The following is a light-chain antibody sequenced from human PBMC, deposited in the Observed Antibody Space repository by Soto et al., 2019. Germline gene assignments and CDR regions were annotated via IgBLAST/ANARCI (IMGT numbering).Light chain of an antibody. CDR1: QSVSSN. V-gene: IGKV3-15*01. Sequence: EIVMTLAPATLSVSPGERATLSCRASQSVSSNLAWYQQKPGQAPMLLIYGASTRATGIPARFSGSGSGTEFTLTISSLQSEDFAVYYCQQYNNWPPWTFGQGTTVEI. CDR3: QQYNNWPPWT. CDR2: GAS. J-gene: IGKJ1*01.